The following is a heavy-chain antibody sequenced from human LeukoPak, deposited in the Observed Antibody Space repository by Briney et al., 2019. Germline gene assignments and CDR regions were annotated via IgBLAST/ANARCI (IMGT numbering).Heavy chain of an antibody. Sequence: ASVKVSCKASGYTFTNYGISWVRQAPGQGLEWMGWISIYNGNTDYAQKLRGRVTMTTDTSTSTAYMELRSLRSDDTAVYYCARITYDFWSGYYMPDDPWGQGTLVTVST. D-gene: IGHD3-3*01. J-gene: IGHJ5*02. CDR3: ARITYDFWSGYYMPDDP. CDR2: ISIYNGNT. V-gene: IGHV1-18*01. CDR1: GYTFTNYG.